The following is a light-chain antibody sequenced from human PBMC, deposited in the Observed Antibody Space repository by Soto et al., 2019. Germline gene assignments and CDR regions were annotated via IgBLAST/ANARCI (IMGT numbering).Light chain of an antibody. CDR1: QSVSSN. Sequence: EVVLTQSPATLSVSPGERATLSCRASQSVSSNLAWYQQKPGQAPRLLIYGASSRATGIPDRFSGSGSGTDFTLTISRLEPEDFAVYYCRQYNNWPRTFGQGTKVDIK. J-gene: IGKJ1*01. CDR3: RQYNNWPRT. V-gene: IGKV3D-15*01. CDR2: GAS.